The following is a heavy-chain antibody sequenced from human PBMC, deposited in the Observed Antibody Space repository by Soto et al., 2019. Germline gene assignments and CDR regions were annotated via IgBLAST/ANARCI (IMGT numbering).Heavy chain of an antibody. J-gene: IGHJ6*02. CDR2: ISPTGEQR. V-gene: IGHV3-23*01. CDR3: AKRYGTGSYRDCNSYYGMDI. CDR1: RFTFRNYG. D-gene: IGHD3-10*01. Sequence: PGGSLRLSCAASRFTFRNYGMSWVRQGPGKGLEWVSGISPTGEQRFYVDSVKGRFFISRDNSQNTLSLEMSNLSADDTAVYYCAKRYGTGSYRDCNSYYGMDIWGQGTSVTVSS.